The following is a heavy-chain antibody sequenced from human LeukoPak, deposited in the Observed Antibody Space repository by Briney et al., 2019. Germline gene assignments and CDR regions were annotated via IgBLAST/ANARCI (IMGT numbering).Heavy chain of an antibody. CDR1: GYTFTGYY. CDR2: INPNSGGT. V-gene: IGHV1-2*02. D-gene: IGHD3-3*01. J-gene: IGHJ4*02. CDR3: ARDLYDFWSDYYNFDSSDY. Sequence: ASVKVSCKASGYTFTGYYIHWVRQAPGQGLEWMGWINPNSGGTNYAQKFQGRATMTRDTSISTAYVELSNLRSDDTAVYYCARDLYDFWSDYYNFDSSDYWGQGTLVTVSS.